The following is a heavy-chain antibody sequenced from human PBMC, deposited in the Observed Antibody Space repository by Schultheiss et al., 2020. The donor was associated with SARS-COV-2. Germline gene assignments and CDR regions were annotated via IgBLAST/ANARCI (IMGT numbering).Heavy chain of an antibody. CDR1: GGTFSSYG. J-gene: IGHJ2*01. D-gene: IGHD3-16*01. Sequence: ASVKVSCKASGGTFSSYGISWVRQAPGQGLEWMGWISAYNGNTNYAQKLQGRVTMTTDTSTSTAYMELRSLRSDDTAVYYCARLGLFPTYWYFDLWGRGTLVTVSS. CDR2: ISAYNGNT. V-gene: IGHV1-18*01. CDR3: ARLGLFPTYWYFDL.